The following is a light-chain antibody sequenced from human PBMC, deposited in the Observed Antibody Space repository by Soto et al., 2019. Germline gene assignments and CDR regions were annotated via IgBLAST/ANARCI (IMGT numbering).Light chain of an antibody. CDR2: WAS. CDR1: QSVSSS. V-gene: IGKV4-1*01. CDR3: QQYYSSPQT. J-gene: IGKJ1*01. Sequence: EIVLTQSPATLSLSPGERATLSCRASQSVSSSLAWYQQKPGQPPKLLIYWASTRESGVPGRFSGSGSGTDFTLTISSLQAEDVAVYYCQQYYSSPQTFGQGTKVEI.